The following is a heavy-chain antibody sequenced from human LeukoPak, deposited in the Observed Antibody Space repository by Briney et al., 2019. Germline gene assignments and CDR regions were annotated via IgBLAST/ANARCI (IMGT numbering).Heavy chain of an antibody. CDR2: IYYSGST. CDR3: ARHVGYCSGDNCYSIDY. V-gene: IGHV4-34*01. D-gene: IGHD2-15*01. Sequence: SETLSLTCAVYGGSFSGYYWSWIRQPPGEGLEWIGSIYYSGSTYYNPSLKSRVTISVDTSKNQFSLKLSSVTAADTAVYYCARHVGYCSGDNCYSIDYWGQGTLVTVSS. J-gene: IGHJ4*02. CDR1: GGSFSGYY.